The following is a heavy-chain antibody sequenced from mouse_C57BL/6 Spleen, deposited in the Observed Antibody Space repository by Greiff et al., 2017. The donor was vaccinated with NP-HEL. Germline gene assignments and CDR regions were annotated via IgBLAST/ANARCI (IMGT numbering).Heavy chain of an antibody. D-gene: IGHD2-4*01. CDR1: GYTFTSYG. J-gene: IGHJ4*01. CDR3: ARSDYDGYAMDY. CDR2: IYPRSGNT. V-gene: IGHV1-81*01. Sequence: ESGAELARPGASVKLSCKASGYTFTSYGISWVKQRTGQGLEWIGEIYPRSGNTYYNEKFKGKATLTADKSSSTAYMELRSLTSEDSAVYFCARSDYDGYAMDYWGQGTSVTVSS.